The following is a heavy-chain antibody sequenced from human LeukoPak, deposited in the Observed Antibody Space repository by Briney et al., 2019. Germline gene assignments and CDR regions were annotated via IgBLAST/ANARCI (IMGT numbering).Heavy chain of an antibody. CDR2: INPNSGGT. CDR3: ARVARVTMVRRVWFDP. J-gene: IGHJ5*02. Sequence: ASVKVSCTASGYTFTGYYMHWVRQAPGQGLEWMGWINPNSGGTNYAQKFQGRVTMTRDTSISTAYMELSRLRSDDTAVYYCARVARVTMVRRVWFDPWGQGTLVTVSS. D-gene: IGHD3-10*01. CDR1: GYTFTGYY. V-gene: IGHV1-2*02.